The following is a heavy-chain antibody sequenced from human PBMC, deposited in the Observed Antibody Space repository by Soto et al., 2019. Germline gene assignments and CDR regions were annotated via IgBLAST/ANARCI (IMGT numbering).Heavy chain of an antibody. CDR3: AREWGYYDSSGYYSRWFDP. D-gene: IGHD3-22*01. V-gene: IGHV4-59*01. J-gene: IGHJ5*02. CDR1: GGSLRGYS. CDR2: VYSGGGT. Sequence: SETLSLTCTVSGGSLRGYSWSWIRQSPGKGLEWIGYVYSGGGTNYSPSFMGRVTISVDTTDNQFSLKLSSVTAADTAVDYCAREWGYYDSSGYYSRWFDPWGQGTLVTVSS.